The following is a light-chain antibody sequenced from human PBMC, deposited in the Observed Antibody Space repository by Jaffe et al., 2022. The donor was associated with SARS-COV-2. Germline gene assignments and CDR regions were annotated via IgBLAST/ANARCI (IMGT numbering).Light chain of an antibody. CDR3: SSYAGSNNLI. J-gene: IGLJ2*01. V-gene: IGLV2-8*01. CDR2: EVS. CDR1: SSDVGDYNY. Sequence: QSALTQPPSASGSPGQSVTISCTGSSSDVGDYNYVSWYQHHPGKAPKLMIYEVSERPSGVPDRFSGSKSGNTASLTVSGLQAEDEGDYYCSSYAGSNNLIFGGGTKLTVL.